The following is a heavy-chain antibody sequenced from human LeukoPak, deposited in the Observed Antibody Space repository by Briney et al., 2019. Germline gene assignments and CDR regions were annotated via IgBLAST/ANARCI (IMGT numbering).Heavy chain of an antibody. CDR2: IYYSGST. Sequence: KTSETLSLTCTVSGASISSYYWSWIRQPPGKGLEWVGYIYYSGSTNYNPSLKSRVTISVDTSKNQFSLKLSSVTAADTAVYYCARYSSSWYLTSGVDWFDPWGQGTLVTVSS. V-gene: IGHV4-59*01. CDR3: ARYSSSWYLTSGVDWFDP. D-gene: IGHD6-13*01. J-gene: IGHJ5*02. CDR1: GASISSYY.